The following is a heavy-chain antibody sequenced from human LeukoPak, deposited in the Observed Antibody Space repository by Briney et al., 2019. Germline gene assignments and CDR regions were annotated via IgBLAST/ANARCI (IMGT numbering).Heavy chain of an antibody. CDR2: ISASGGRT. CDR3: VEGGAPSYYDGSGDAYFDY. Sequence: GGSLRLSCAASGFTFSSYAMSWVRQAPGKGLEWDSVISASGGRTSYADSVKGRFTVSRDNSKNTLYLQMNSLRAEDTAVYFCVEGGAPSYYDGSGDAYFDYWGQGTLVTVSS. D-gene: IGHD3-22*01. CDR1: GFTFSSYA. J-gene: IGHJ4*02. V-gene: IGHV3-23*01.